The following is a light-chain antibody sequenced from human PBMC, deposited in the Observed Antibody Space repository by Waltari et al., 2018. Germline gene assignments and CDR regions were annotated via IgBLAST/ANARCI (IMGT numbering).Light chain of an antibody. CDR2: MNT. V-gene: IGLV1-40*01. CDR1: ISNIGAGYS. Sequence: QSVLTQPPSVSGAPGQGVTISCTGTISNIGAGYSVHWYQQLPGRAPRVVIYMNTNRPSGVPARFSGSKAGTSAALAIAGRQAEDEGDYYCQAYDRGLSGAVFGRGTKLTVL. J-gene: IGLJ2*01. CDR3: QAYDRGLSGAV.